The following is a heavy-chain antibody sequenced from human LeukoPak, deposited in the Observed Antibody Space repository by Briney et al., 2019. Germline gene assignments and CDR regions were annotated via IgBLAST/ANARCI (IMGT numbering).Heavy chain of an antibody. CDR3: ARTARQRRLYFSYYLDD. V-gene: IGHV3-48*04. Sequence: GGSLRLSCAASGFTFSSYSMNWVRQTPGKGLEWVSYIGTSSSTTYYADSVKGRFTISRDNAKNSLYLQMNSLGAEDTAVYYCARTARQRRLYFSYYLDDWGQGTLVTVSS. J-gene: IGHJ4*02. CDR2: IGTSSSTT. CDR1: GFTFSSYS. D-gene: IGHD5-24*01.